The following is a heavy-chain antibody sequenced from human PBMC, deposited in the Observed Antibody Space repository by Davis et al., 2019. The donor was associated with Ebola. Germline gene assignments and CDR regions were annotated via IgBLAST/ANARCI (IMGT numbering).Heavy chain of an antibody. CDR3: ARDSGYSYGMDV. J-gene: IGHJ6*02. D-gene: IGHD5-18*01. Sequence: GSLRLSCAASGFTFSSYEMNWVRQPPGKGLEWIGEINHSGSTNYNPSLKSRVTISVDTSKNQFSLKLSSVTAADTAVYYCARDSGYSYGMDVWGQGTTVTVSS. CDR2: INHSGST. CDR1: GFTFSSYE. V-gene: IGHV4-34*01.